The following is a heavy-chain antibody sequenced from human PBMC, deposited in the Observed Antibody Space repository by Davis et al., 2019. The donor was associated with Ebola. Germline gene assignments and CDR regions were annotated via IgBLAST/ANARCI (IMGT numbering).Heavy chain of an antibody. CDR3: AKEMYYYDSRPLDV. Sequence: GGSLRLSCAASGFNFSIYGMHWVRQAPGKGLEWVTIIWYDGSQKYYADSVKGRFTISRDNSKNSLYLEMDSLRTEDTAVYYCAKEMYYYDSRPLDVWGRGTTVTVSS. J-gene: IGHJ6*02. V-gene: IGHV3-30*02. CDR2: IWYDGSQK. CDR1: GFNFSIYG. D-gene: IGHD3-22*01.